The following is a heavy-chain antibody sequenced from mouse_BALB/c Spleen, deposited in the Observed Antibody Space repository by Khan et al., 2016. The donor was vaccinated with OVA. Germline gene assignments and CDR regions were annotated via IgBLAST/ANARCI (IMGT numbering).Heavy chain of an antibody. CDR1: GFTFSGFG. D-gene: IGHD2-3*01. Sequence: EVELVESGGGLVQPGGSRKLSCAASGFTFSGFGMHWVRQAPEKGLEWVAFIGSDSSTIYYADTVKGRVTISRDKSTKTLFLQMTSLRSEDAAVYFCARTGYYYFDYWGQGTTLTVSS. CDR3: ARTGYYYFDY. V-gene: IGHV5-17*02. CDR2: IGSDSSTI. J-gene: IGHJ2*01.